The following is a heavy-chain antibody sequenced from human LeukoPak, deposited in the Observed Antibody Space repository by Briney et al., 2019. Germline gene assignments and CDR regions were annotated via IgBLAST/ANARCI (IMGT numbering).Heavy chain of an antibody. V-gene: IGHV3-23*01. Sequence: PGGSLRLSCAASGFTFSSYAMSWVRQAPGKGLEWGSGISGSGGTTYYADSVKGRFTISRDNSKNTLYLQMNSLRAEDTAVYYCAKVIGNWYLDYWGQGTLVTVSS. CDR1: GFTFSSYA. CDR2: ISGSGGTT. CDR3: AKVIGNWYLDY. J-gene: IGHJ4*02. D-gene: IGHD6-13*01.